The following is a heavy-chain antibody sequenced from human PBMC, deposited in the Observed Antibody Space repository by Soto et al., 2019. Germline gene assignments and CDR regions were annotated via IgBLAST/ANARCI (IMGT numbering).Heavy chain of an antibody. CDR3: ARTRSSYGDYLYYYSGMDV. J-gene: IGHJ6*02. V-gene: IGHV3-30-3*01. Sequence: GGSLRLSCAASGFTFSSYAMHWVRQAPGKGLEWVAVISYDGSNKYYADSVKGRFTISRDNSKNTLYLQMNSLRAEDKDVYYCARTRSSYGDYLYYYSGMDVWGQGTTVTVSS. CDR1: GFTFSSYA. D-gene: IGHD4-17*01. CDR2: ISYDGSNK.